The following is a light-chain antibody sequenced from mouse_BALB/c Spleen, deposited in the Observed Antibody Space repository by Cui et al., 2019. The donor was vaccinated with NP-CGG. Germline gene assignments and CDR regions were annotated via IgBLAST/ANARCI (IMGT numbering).Light chain of an antibody. V-gene: IGLV1*01. CDR3: ALWYSNHWV. CDR1: TGTVTTSNY. CDR2: GTN. Sequence: VVTQESVLTTSHGETVTLTCRSSTGTVTTSNYANWVQEKPDHLFTGLIGGTNNRAPGVPARFSGSLIGDKAALTITGAQTEDEAIYFCALWYSNHWVFGGGTKLTVL. J-gene: IGLJ1*01.